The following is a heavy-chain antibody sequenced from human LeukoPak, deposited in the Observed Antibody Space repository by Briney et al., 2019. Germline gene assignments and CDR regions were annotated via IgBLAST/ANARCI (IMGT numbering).Heavy chain of an antibody. Sequence: GGSLRLSCAASGFTFKSYAMTWVRQGAGRGLEWVSTISGTSGTASYADSVEGRFSISRDDSKNTVYLQMTSLRVEDTAVYFCARVQPDNNDEYIWFDPWGQGTQVTVSS. CDR3: ARVQPDNNDEYIWFDP. V-gene: IGHV3-23*01. CDR1: GFTFKSYA. D-gene: IGHD1-1*01. J-gene: IGHJ5*02. CDR2: ISGTSGTA.